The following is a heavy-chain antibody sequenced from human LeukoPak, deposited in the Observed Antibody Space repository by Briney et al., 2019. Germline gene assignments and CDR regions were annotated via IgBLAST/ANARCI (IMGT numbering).Heavy chain of an antibody. CDR3: ARIVVGATFDF. J-gene: IGHJ4*02. CDR2: IDDSGST. D-gene: IGHD1-26*01. Sequence: SETLSLTCTVSGGSISGYYWSWIRQPPGKGLEWIVFIDDSGSTSDSPSLRSRITMSVDSSKNHFSLRLRSVSAADTAVYYCARIVVGATFDFWGQGILVTVSS. CDR1: GGSISGYY. V-gene: IGHV4-59*08.